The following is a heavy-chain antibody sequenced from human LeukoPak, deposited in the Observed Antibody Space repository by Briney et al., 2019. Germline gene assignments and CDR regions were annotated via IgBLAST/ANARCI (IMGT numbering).Heavy chain of an antibody. CDR3: ARVRTIAAVGPDFDY. CDR1: GYTFTSYY. D-gene: IGHD6-13*01. Sequence: ASVRVSCKASGYTFTSYYMHWVRQAPGQGLEWMGIITTSGGSTNYAQNFQGRVTMTRDTSTSTVYMELTSLGSEDTAAYYCARVRTIAAVGPDFDYWGQGTLVTVSS. CDR2: ITTSGGST. J-gene: IGHJ4*02. V-gene: IGHV1-46*01.